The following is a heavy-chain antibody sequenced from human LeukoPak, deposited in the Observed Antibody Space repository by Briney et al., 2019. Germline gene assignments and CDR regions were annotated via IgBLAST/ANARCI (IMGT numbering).Heavy chain of an antibody. CDR1: GFSFSTYA. J-gene: IGHJ4*02. CDR3: AKVQYSDYDMNFDS. V-gene: IGHV3-23*01. CDR2: ISGSGGDT. Sequence: GGSLRLSCAASGFSFSTYAMSWVRQAPGKGLEWVSVISGSGGDTNYGDSVKGRFTISRDNSKNSLYLQINSLRADDTAVYYCAKVQYSDYDMNFDSWGQGTLVTVSS. D-gene: IGHD5-12*01.